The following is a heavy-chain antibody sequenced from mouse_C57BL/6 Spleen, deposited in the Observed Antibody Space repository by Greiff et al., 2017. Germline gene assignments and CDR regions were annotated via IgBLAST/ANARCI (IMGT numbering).Heavy chain of an antibody. V-gene: IGHV5-16*01. Sequence: EVQLVESEGGLVQPGSSMKLSCTASGFTFSDYYMAWVRQVPEKGLEWVANINYDGSSTYYLDSLKSRFIIARDNATNILYLQMSSLKSEDTATYYCARGGPLDYWGQGTTLTVSS. CDR2: INYDGSST. CDR1: GFTFSDYY. CDR3: ARGGPLDY. J-gene: IGHJ2*01.